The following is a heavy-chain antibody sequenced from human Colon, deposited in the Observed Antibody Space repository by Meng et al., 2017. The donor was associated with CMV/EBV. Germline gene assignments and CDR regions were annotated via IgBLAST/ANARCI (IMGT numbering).Heavy chain of an antibody. J-gene: IGHJ5*02. CDR2: ISYNGNNK. CDR1: GCTFSSYP. Sequence: SGCTFSSYPMHWVRQAPGKGLEWVAVISYNGNNKYYADSVKGRFTISRDNSKSTVYLQMNSLRPEDTAFYYCARDSDWDSIGYYYPNLWGQGTLVTVSS. CDR3: ARDSDWDSIGYYYPNL. V-gene: IGHV3-30-3*01. D-gene: IGHD3-22*01.